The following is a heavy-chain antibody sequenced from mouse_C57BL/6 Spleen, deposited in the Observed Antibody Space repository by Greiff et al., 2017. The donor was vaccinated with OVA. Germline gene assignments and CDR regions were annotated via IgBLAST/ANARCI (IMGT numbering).Heavy chain of an antibody. V-gene: IGHV1-59*01. Sequence: QVQLKQPGAELVRPGTSVKLSCKASGYTFTSYWMHWVKQRPGQGLEWIGVIDPSDSYTNYNQKFKGKATLTVDTSSSTAYMQLSSLTSEDSAVYYCARSPLYYGSREYFDVWGTGTTVTVSS. J-gene: IGHJ1*03. CDR3: ARSPLYYGSREYFDV. CDR1: GYTFTSYW. D-gene: IGHD1-1*01. CDR2: IDPSDSYT.